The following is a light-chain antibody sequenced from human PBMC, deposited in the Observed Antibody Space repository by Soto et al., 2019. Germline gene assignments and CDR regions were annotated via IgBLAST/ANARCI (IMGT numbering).Light chain of an antibody. CDR2: GAS. CDR3: QQYGTSPET. V-gene: IGKV3-20*01. CDR1: QSVGSNY. J-gene: IGKJ1*01. Sequence: PGETATLSCRASQSVGSNYLAWYQQKPGQAPRILIFGASSRATGIPDRFSGSGSGTDFTLTISRLEPEDFAVYCCQQYGTSPETFGQGTKVDIK.